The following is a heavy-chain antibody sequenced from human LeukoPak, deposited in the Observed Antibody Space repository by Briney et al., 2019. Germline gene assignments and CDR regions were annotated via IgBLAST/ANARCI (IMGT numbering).Heavy chain of an antibody. D-gene: IGHD6-19*01. Sequence: GGSLRLSCAASGFTFSSYGMHWVRQAPGKGLEWVAFIRYDGSNKYYADSVKGRFTISRDNSKNTLYLQMNSLRGEDTAVYYCAREGTLYSSGWDYYGMDVWGQGTTVTVSS. CDR1: GFTFSSYG. CDR2: IRYDGSNK. J-gene: IGHJ6*02. V-gene: IGHV3-30*02. CDR3: AREGTLYSSGWDYYGMDV.